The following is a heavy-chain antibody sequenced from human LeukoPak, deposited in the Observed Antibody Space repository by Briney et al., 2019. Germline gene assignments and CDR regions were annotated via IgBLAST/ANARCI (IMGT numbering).Heavy chain of an antibody. CDR3: ASRIAAAGTGGWFDP. CDR2: IYYSGST. CDR1: GGSISSYS. J-gene: IGHJ5*02. D-gene: IGHD6-13*01. Sequence: SETLSLTCTVSGGSISSYSWSWIRQPPGKGLEWIGYIYYSGSTNYNPSLKSRVTISVDTSKNQFSLKLSSVTAADTAVYYCASRIAAAGTGGWFDPWGQGTLVTVSS. V-gene: IGHV4-59*01.